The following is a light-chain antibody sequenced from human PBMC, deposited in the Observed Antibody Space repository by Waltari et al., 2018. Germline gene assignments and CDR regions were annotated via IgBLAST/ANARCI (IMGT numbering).Light chain of an antibody. Sequence: QSALTQPASVSGSPGQSITISCTGTSSDVGGYHYVSWYQQHPGKAPKLMIYDVRNRPSGFSNRFSGSKSGNTASLTISGLQAEDEADYYCSSYTSNSRGVFGTGTKVTVL. CDR3: SSYTSNSRGV. CDR1: SSDVGGYHY. CDR2: DVR. J-gene: IGLJ1*01. V-gene: IGLV2-14*03.